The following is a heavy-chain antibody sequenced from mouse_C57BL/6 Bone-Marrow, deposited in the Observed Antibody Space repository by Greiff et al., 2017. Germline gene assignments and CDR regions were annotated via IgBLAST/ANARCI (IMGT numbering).Heavy chain of an antibody. CDR3: AIWLRRKGFAY. CDR1: GYAFTNYS. Sequence: VQLQQSGAELVRPGTSVKVSCKASGYAFTNYSIEWVKQRPGQGLEWIGVINPGSGGTNYNEKFKGKATLTADKSSSTAYMQLSSLTSEDSAVYFCAIWLRRKGFAYWAKGLWSLSLQ. V-gene: IGHV1-54*01. D-gene: IGHD2-2*01. CDR2: INPGSGGT. J-gene: IGHJ3*01.